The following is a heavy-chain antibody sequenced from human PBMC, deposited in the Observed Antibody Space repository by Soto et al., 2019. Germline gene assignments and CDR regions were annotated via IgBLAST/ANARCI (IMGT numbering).Heavy chain of an antibody. CDR2: ISSSTI. Sequence: PGGCMRLSCAASRFTFCNYSMNGVRQAPGKGLEWVSYISSSTIYYANSVEGRFTISRDNSKSTLYLQMNSLRAEDTALYYCAKGRSYYYYYGVDVWGQGTTVTVSS. V-gene: IGHV3-48*01. J-gene: IGHJ6*02. CDR1: RFTFCNYS. CDR3: AKGRSYYYYYGVDV.